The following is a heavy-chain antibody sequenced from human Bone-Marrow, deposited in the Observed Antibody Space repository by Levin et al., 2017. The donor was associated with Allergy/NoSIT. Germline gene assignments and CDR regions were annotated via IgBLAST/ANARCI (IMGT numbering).Heavy chain of an antibody. Sequence: GGSLRLSCAASGFSFSSYAMIWVRQAPGKGLEWVSGINGAGAGTYYADSVKGRFTISRDNSKNTLYLQMNSLIGEDTAVYYCAKENTRYYFGSGSYYSPPYYFDYWGQGTLVTVSS. D-gene: IGHD3-10*01. CDR3: AKENTRYYFGSGSYYSPPYYFDY. J-gene: IGHJ4*02. V-gene: IGHV3-23*01. CDR1: GFSFSSYA. CDR2: INGAGAGT.